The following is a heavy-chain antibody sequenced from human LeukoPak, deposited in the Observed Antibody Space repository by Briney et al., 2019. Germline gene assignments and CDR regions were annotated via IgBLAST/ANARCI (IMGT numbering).Heavy chain of an antibody. J-gene: IGHJ6*03. CDR2: IYPDDSDT. V-gene: IGHV5-51*01. Sequence: GESLKISFKGSGFRFTSYWIGWVRPMPGKGLEWMGIIYPDDSDTRYSPSFEGQVIISVDKSISTAYLQWSSLKASDSATYYCARHGHCTNGVCYSNYYYYMDVWGKGTTVTGSS. CDR3: ARHGHCTNGVCYSNYYYYMDV. CDR1: GFRFTSYW. D-gene: IGHD2-8*01.